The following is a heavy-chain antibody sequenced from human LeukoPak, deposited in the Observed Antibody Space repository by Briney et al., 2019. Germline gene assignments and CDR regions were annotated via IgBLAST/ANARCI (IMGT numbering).Heavy chain of an antibody. Sequence: GGSLRLSCAASGFTFSSYWMSWVRQAPGKGLEWVANIKQDGSEKYYVDSVKGRFTISRDNAKKSLYLQMNSLRAEDTAVYFCAREWGIGAAGPNKAIDYGGQGTLVTVSS. D-gene: IGHD6-13*01. CDR3: AREWGIGAAGPNKAIDY. CDR1: GFTFSSYW. V-gene: IGHV3-7*01. J-gene: IGHJ4*02. CDR2: IKQDGSEK.